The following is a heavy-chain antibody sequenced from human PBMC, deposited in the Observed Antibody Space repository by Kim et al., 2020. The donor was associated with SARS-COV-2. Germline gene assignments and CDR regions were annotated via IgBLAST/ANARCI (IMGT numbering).Heavy chain of an antibody. CDR3: ARYRPLNLNYMVRGVMDYYYYYGMDV. CDR2: IIPIFGTA. J-gene: IGHJ6*02. V-gene: IGHV1-69*13. CDR1: GGTFSSYA. D-gene: IGHD3-10*01. Sequence: SVKVSCKASGGTFSSYAISWVRQAPGQGLEWMGGIIPIFGTANYAQKFQGRVTITADESTSTAYMELSSLRSEDTAVYYCARYRPLNLNYMVRGVMDYYYYYGMDVWGQGTTVTVSS.